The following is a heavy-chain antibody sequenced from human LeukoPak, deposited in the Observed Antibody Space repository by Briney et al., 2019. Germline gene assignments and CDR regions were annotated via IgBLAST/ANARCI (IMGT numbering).Heavy chain of an antibody. CDR1: GFIFSRYG. D-gene: IGHD3-10*01. J-gene: IGHJ4*02. Sequence: PGGSLRLSCAASGFIFSRYGMSWVRQDPGKGLVWVSFINPDGSTTNYADSVKGRFTISRDNAKNALYLQMNSLRAEDTAVYYCAKDLHYGSADYWGQGTLVTVSS. V-gene: IGHV3-74*01. CDR2: INPDGSTT. CDR3: AKDLHYGSADY.